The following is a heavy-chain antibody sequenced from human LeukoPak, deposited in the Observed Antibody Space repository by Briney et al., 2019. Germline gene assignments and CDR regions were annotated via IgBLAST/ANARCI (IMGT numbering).Heavy chain of an antibody. CDR3: ARAHQMVRGVDWFDP. V-gene: IGHV3-21*01. Sequence: GGSLRLSCAASGFTFSSYSMNWVRQAPGKGLEWVSSISSSSSYIYYADSVKGRFTISRDNAKNSLYLQMNSLRAEDTAVYYCARAHQMVRGVDWFDPWGQGTLVTVSS. D-gene: IGHD3-10*01. CDR1: GFTFSSYS. CDR2: ISSSSSYI. J-gene: IGHJ5*02.